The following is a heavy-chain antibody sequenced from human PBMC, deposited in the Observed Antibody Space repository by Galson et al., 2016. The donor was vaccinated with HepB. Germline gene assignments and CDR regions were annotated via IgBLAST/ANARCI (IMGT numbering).Heavy chain of an antibody. Sequence: SLRLSCAASGFTFSSYSMTWVRQAPGKGLEWVANIKQDGSEKYYVDSVKGRFTISRDNAKNSLYLEMNSLRGEDTAMYYYARDYVPGAWGQGVLVTVSS. CDR2: IKQDGSEK. CDR1: GFTFSSYS. V-gene: IGHV3-7*01. J-gene: IGHJ5*02. D-gene: IGHD3-10*01. CDR3: ARDYVPGA.